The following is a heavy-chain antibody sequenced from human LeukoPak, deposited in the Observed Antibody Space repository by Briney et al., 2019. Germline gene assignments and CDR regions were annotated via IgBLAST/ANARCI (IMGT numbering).Heavy chain of an antibody. V-gene: IGHV3-21*01. J-gene: IGHJ4*02. CDR2: ISSSSSYI. CDR1: GFTFSSYS. CDR3: ATTLD. Sequence: ESGGSLRLSCAASGFTFSSYSMNWVRQAPGKGLEWVSSISSSSSYIYYADSVKGRFTISRDNSKNTMYLQMNSLRPEDTAVYYCATTLDWGQGTLVTVSS.